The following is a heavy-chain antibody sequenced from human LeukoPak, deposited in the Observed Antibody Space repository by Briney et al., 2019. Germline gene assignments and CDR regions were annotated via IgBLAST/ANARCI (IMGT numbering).Heavy chain of an antibody. J-gene: IGHJ4*02. CDR2: IYTSGST. CDR3: ARGGYDYVWGSYRYDY. V-gene: IGHV4-4*07. Sequence: PAQTLSLTCTATDGSIRNTYWSWLPHPPGQRPQPIGRIYTSGSTNYNPTLKSRVTMSVDTSKNQFCLKLSSVTAADTAVYYCARGGYDYVWGSYRYDYWGQGTLVTVSS. D-gene: IGHD3-16*02. CDR1: DGSIRNTY.